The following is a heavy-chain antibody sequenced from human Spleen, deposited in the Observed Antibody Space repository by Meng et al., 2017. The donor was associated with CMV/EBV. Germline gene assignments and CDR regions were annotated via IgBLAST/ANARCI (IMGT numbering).Heavy chain of an antibody. CDR2: INNSGGTI. CDR3: AFLGTYFDY. Sequence: GGSLRLSCAASGFTFSSFEMNWVRQAPGKGLQWISYINNSGGTIYYADSVKGRFTISRDNAKNSLHLQMNSLRAEDTAVYYCAFLGTYFDYWGQGALVTVSS. V-gene: IGHV3-48*03. CDR1: GFTFSSFE. D-gene: IGHD7-27*01. J-gene: IGHJ4*02.